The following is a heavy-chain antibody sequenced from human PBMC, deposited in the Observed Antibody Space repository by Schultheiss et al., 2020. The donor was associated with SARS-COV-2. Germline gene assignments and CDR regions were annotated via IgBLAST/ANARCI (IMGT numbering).Heavy chain of an antibody. J-gene: IGHJ6*02. CDR2: IVVGSGNT. CDR1: GFTFTSSA. D-gene: IGHD5-18*01. Sequence: SVKVSCKASGFTFTSSAVQWVRQARGQRLEWIGWIVVGSGNTNYAQKFQERVTITRDMSTSTAYMELSSLRSEDTAVYYCAAGHWVRRGYSYGYSYYYGMDVWGQGTTVTVSS. V-gene: IGHV1-58*01. CDR3: AAGHWVRRGYSYGYSYYYGMDV.